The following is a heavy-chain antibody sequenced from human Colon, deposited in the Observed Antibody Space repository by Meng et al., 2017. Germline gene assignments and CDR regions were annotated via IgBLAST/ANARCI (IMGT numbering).Heavy chain of an antibody. CDR1: GGSISSSNW. Sequence: QGQLQESGPGLVKPSGTLSLTWAVSGGSISSSNWWSWVRQPPGKGLEWIGEIYHSGSTNYNPSLKSRVTISVDKSKNQFSLKLSSVTAADTAVYYCASFPPPGKQWLVTDYWGQGTLVTVSS. J-gene: IGHJ4*02. V-gene: IGHV4-4*02. CDR2: IYHSGST. D-gene: IGHD6-19*01. CDR3: ASFPPPGKQWLVTDY.